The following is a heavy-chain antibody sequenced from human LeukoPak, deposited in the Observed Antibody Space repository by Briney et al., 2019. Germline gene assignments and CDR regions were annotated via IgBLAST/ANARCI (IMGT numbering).Heavy chain of an antibody. CDR2: IMIGGDGK. Sequence: GGSLRLSCAASGFTFSSYAMSWVRRAPRKGLEWVSTIMIGGDGKHYADSVKGRFTISRDRSESTLYLQMNGLRADDTAVYYCVRAAPRDCSPASCSLFDTWGQGTLVTVSS. J-gene: IGHJ4*02. V-gene: IGHV3-23*01. CDR3: VRAAPRDCSPASCSLFDT. D-gene: IGHD2-2*01. CDR1: GFTFSSYA.